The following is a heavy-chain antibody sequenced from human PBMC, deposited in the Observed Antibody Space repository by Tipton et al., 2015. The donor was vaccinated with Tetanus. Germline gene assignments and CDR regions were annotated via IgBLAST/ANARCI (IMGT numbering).Heavy chain of an antibody. CDR3: AKVPSSSGSYHANWFDP. Sequence: SLRLSCAASGFAFSSYAMSWVRQAPGNGPEWVSAISGSGGSTYYADSVKGRFTASRDNSKNTLYLQMNSLRAEDTAVYYCAKVPSSSGSYHANWFDPWGQGTLVTVSS. CDR2: ISGSGGST. D-gene: IGHD1-26*01. V-gene: IGHV3-23*01. J-gene: IGHJ5*02. CDR1: GFAFSSYA.